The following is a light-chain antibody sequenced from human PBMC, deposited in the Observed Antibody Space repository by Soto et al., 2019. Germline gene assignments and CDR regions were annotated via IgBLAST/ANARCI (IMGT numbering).Light chain of an antibody. CDR3: QHYNSYSEA. CDR1: QGVSND. J-gene: IGKJ1*01. CDR2: DAS. Sequence: DIKMTQSPSTLSASVGDRVTISCGASQGVSNDLAWYQQKPGKAPKLLIYDASSLESGVPSRFSGSGSGTEFTLTISSLQPDDFATYYCQHYNSYSEAFGQGTKVDNK. V-gene: IGKV1-5*01.